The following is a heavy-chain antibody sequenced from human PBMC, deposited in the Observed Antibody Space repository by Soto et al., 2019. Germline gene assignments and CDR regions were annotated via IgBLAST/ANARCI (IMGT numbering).Heavy chain of an antibody. V-gene: IGHV3-13*01. CDR1: GFTFSSYD. J-gene: IGHJ5*02. D-gene: IGHD6-19*01. CDR2: IGTAGDT. CDR3: ARAWGGWHNNWFDP. Sequence: GGSLRLSCAASGFTFSSYDMHWVRQATGKGLEWVSAIGTAGDTYYPGSVKGRFTISRENAKNSLYLQMNSLRAGDTAVYYCARAWGGWHNNWFDPWGQGTLVTVSS.